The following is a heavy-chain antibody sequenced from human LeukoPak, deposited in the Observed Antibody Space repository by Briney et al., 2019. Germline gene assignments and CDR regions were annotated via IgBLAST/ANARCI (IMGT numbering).Heavy chain of an antibody. J-gene: IGHJ3*02. CDR1: GFTFSSYA. CDR2: ISGSGGST. CDR3: AKDGSGIVVVPAAMVEEWGAFDI. D-gene: IGHD2-2*01. Sequence: YPGGSLRLSCAASGFTFSSYAMSWVRQAPGKGLEWVSAISGSGGSTYYADSVKGRFTISRDNSKNTLYLQMNSLRAEDTAVYYCAKDGSGIVVVPAAMVEEWGAFDIWGQGTMVTVSS. V-gene: IGHV3-23*01.